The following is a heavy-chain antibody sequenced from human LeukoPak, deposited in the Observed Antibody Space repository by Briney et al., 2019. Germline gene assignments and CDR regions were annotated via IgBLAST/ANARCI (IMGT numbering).Heavy chain of an antibody. V-gene: IGHV4-39*01. J-gene: IGHJ5*02. Sequence: SETLSLTCSVSGGSISGSTHYWGWIRHPPGKGLEWIGSIYHSGTTYYNPSLKSRVTISVDTFKNQFSLKLSSVTAADTAVYYCARMDITMVGTLANWFDPWGQGTLATVSS. CDR3: ARMDITMVGTLANWFDP. CDR1: GGSISGSTHY. CDR2: IYHSGTT. D-gene: IGHD3-10*01.